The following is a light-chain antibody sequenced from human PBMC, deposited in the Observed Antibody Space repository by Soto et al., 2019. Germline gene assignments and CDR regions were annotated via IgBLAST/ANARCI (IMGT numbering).Light chain of an antibody. CDR3: CSYAGSVAYV. Sequence: QSVLTQPASVSGSPGQSITISCTGTSSDVGSYNLVSWYQQHPGKAPKLMIHEVTKRPSGVSNRFPGSKSGNTASLTISGPQAEDEADYYCCSYAGSVAYVFGTGTKVTVL. V-gene: IGLV2-23*02. J-gene: IGLJ1*01. CDR1: SSDVGSYNL. CDR2: EVT.